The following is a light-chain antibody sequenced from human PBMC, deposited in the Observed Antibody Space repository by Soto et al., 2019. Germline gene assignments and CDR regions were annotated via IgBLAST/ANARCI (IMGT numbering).Light chain of an antibody. CDR2: GVK. Sequence: QSALTHPASVSGSPGQSITIACTGSGRDIGAYDYVSWYQQHPGKAPKLLIYGVKNRPSGVSYRFSASKSAFTPSLTISGLQAEDEAHYYCSSYTTSYFYVFGPGTKVTVL. J-gene: IGLJ1*01. CDR3: SSYTTSYFYV. V-gene: IGLV2-14*01. CDR1: GRDIGAYDY.